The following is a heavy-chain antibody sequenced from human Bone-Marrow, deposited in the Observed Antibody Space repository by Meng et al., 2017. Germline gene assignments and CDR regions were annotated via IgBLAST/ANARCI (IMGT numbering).Heavy chain of an antibody. CDR2: IYSGGST. CDR3: ARASSDYYDSSGTFDY. V-gene: IGHV3-53*04. CDR1: GFTVSSNY. J-gene: IGHJ4*02. Sequence: GESLKISCAASGFTVSSNYMSWVRQAPGKGLEWVSVIYSGGSTYYADSVKGRFTISRHSSKNTLYLQMNSLRAEDTAVYYCARASSDYYDSSGTFDYWGQGTLVTVSS. D-gene: IGHD3-22*01.